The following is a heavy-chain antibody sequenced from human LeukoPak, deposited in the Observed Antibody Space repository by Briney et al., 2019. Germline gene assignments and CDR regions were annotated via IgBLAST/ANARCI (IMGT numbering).Heavy chain of an antibody. Sequence: ASVRVSCKTSGYTFSLYYMHWVRQAPGQGLEWLGIINPSGGSTTYAQKFQGRVTMTRDTSTKTVYMDLSRLRSEDTAVYFCARVPSYYYDTSGYYDYWGQGTLVTVSS. CDR3: ARVPSYYYDTSGYYDY. D-gene: IGHD3-22*01. J-gene: IGHJ4*02. CDR1: GYTFSLYY. CDR2: INPSGGST. V-gene: IGHV1-46*01.